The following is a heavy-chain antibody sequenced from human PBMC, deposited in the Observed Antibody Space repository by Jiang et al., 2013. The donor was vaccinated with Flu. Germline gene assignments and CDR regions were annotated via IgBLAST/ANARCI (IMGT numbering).Heavy chain of an antibody. J-gene: IGHJ4*02. CDR2: ISGTGGAT. CDR1: GFTFSGYA. Sequence: QLVESGGGLVQPGGSLRLSCATSGFTFSGYAMSWVRQAPGKGLEWVSAISGTGGATYYADSVKGRFTVSRDNSKNTLYLQMNSLRAEETAVYYCAKSSSSVRYYDSSGHFQHFDYWGQGTLVTVSS. CDR3: AKSSSSVRYYDSSGHFQHFDY. D-gene: IGHD3-22*01. V-gene: IGHV3-23*04.